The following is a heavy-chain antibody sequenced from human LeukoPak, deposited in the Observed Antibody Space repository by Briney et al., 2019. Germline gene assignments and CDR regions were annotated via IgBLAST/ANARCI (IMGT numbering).Heavy chain of an antibody. D-gene: IGHD3-16*01. CDR2: IYYSGST. CDR1: GGSISSYY. Sequence: SETLSLTCTVSGGSISSYYWSWIRQPPVKGLEWIGYIYYSGSTNYNPSLKSRVTISVDTSKNQFSLKLSSVTAADTAVYYCARHLCKALWYFDLWGRGTLVTVSS. J-gene: IGHJ2*01. CDR3: ARHLCKALWYFDL. V-gene: IGHV4-59*08.